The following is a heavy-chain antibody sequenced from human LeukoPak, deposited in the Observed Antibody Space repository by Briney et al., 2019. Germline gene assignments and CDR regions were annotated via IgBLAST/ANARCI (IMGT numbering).Heavy chain of an antibody. CDR2: INSDGSST. CDR3: ARDTGDYLFDY. J-gene: IGHJ4*02. V-gene: IGHV3-74*01. Sequence: GGSLRLSCAASGFTFSSYWMRWVRQAPGKGLVWVSRINSDGSSTSYADSVKGRFTISRDNAKNTLYLQMNSLRAEDTAVYYCARDTGDYLFDYWGQGTLVTVSS. D-gene: IGHD4-17*01. CDR1: GFTFSSYW.